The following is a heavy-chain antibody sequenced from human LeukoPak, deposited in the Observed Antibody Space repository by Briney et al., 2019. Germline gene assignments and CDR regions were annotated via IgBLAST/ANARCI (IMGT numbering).Heavy chain of an antibody. D-gene: IGHD4-11*01. CDR2: IYTSGST. CDR3: ARDSDYSNSHYYYYYMDV. V-gene: IGHV4-61*02. Sequence: SQTLSLTCTVSGGSISSGSYYWSWIRQPAGKELEWIGRIYTSGSTNYNPSLKSRVTISVDTSKNQFSLKLSSVTAADTAVYYCARDSDYSNSHYYYYYMDVWGKGTTVTVSS. CDR1: GGSISSGSYY. J-gene: IGHJ6*03.